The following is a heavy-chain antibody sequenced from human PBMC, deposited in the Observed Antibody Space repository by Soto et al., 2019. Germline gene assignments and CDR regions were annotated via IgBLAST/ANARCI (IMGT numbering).Heavy chain of an antibody. CDR2: IKKDGSKI. D-gene: IGHD6-13*01. CDR1: GFTLVSSW. CDR3: ARDVSPGSSSLYLDAFDI. V-gene: IGHV3-7*03. J-gene: IGHJ3*02. Sequence: EVQLVESGGDLVQPGGPLGLPVRASGFTLVSSWLTWSRQAQGKGLEWVANIKKDGSKINYLDSVRGRFTVSRDNAKNSLYLEMNSLRAEDTALYYCARDVSPGSSSLYLDAFDIWGQGTMVTVSS.